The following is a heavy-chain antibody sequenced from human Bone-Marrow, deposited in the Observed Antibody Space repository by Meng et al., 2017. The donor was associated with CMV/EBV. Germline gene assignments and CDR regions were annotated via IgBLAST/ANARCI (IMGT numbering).Heavy chain of an antibody. CDR1: GFTFSSYG. CDR2: IRYDGSNK. V-gene: IGHV3-30*02. D-gene: IGHD4-23*01. CDR3: SKDRSTVVTPRYYYGMDV. J-gene: IGHJ6*02. Sequence: GEYLKISCAASGFTFSSYGMHWVRQAPGKGLEWVAFIRYDGSNKYYADSVKGRFTISRDNSKNTLYLQMNSLRAEDTAVYYCSKDRSTVVTPRYYYGMDVWGQGTTVTVSS.